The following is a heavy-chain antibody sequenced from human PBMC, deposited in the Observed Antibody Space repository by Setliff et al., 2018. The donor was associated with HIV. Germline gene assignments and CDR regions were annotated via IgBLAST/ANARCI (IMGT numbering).Heavy chain of an antibody. D-gene: IGHD3-10*01. Sequence: SETLSLTCAVSGGSISSAYWCWVRQPPGKGLEWIGYIYSGGSTKYNPSLKSRVTISVDTSKNLFHLTLRSVTAADTAVYYCARTRSGTYYGVMNWFSPWGQGSRVTVS. J-gene: IGHJ5*02. CDR2: IYSGGST. V-gene: IGHV4-59*08. CDR1: GGSISSAY. CDR3: ARTRSGTYYGVMNWFSP.